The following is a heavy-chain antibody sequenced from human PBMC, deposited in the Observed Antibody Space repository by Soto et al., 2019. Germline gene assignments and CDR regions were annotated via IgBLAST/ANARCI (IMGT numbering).Heavy chain of an antibody. CDR1: GFTFSTHT. CDR3: AKALWFWYLSQYYGMDF. Sequence: GRSLRLSCAASGFTFSTHTMNWVRQAPGKGLEWVSSISSSSYYMYYVDSVRGRFTISRDNSKNTLYLQMNSLRAEDTAVYYCAKALWFWYLSQYYGMDFCGKGSSVT. J-gene: IGHJ6*04. D-gene: IGHD3-10*01. CDR2: ISSSSYYM. V-gene: IGHV3-21*04.